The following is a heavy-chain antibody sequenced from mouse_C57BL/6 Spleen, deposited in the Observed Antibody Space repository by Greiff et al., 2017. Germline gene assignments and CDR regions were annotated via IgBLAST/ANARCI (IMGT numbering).Heavy chain of an antibody. Sequence: QVQLQQPGAELVRPGSSVKLSCKASGYTFTSYWMHWVKPRPIQGLEGIGNIYPSDSETHYNQKFKDKATLTVDKSSSTAYMKLSSLTSEDSAVYYCAREYSHYGKVFAYWGQGTLVTVSA. CDR3: AREYSHYGKVFAY. CDR1: GYTFTSYW. CDR2: IYPSDSET. J-gene: IGHJ3*01. V-gene: IGHV1-52*01. D-gene: IGHD2-5*01.